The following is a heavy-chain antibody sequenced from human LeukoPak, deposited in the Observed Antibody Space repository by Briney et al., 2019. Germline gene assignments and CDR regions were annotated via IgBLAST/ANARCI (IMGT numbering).Heavy chain of an antibody. CDR1: GGSISSSSYY. V-gene: IGHV4-39*07. CDR2: IYYSGST. CDR3: ARGRLTVTTSFDY. J-gene: IGHJ4*02. Sequence: SETLSLTCTVSGGSISSSSYYWGWIRQPPGKGLEWIGSIYYSGSTYYNPSLKSRVTISVDTSKNQFSLKLSSVTAADTAVYYCARGRLTVTTSFDYWGQETLVTVSS. D-gene: IGHD4-11*01.